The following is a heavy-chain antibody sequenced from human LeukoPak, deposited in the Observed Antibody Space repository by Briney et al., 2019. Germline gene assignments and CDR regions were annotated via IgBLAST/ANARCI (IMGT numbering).Heavy chain of an antibody. V-gene: IGHV3-7*01. CDR2: INQDGTEK. CDR3: AAVIDY. Sequence: GGSLRLSCAASGFTFTTYWMTWVRQAPGKGLEWVATINQDGTEKYYVDSVKGRFTISRDNAKNSLYLQMNSLRAEDTAVYYCAAVIDYWGQGTLVTVSS. J-gene: IGHJ4*02. CDR1: GFTFTTYW.